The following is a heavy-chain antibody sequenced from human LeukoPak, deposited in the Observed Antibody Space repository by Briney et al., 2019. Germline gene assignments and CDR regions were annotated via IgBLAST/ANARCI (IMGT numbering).Heavy chain of an antibody. CDR3: ARAHMGDIKYSYGSSIDY. Sequence: SETLSLTCTVSGGSITSGDYYWTWLRQHPGKGLEWIGYIYYTGNTYYNPSLKSRLTMSVDTSKNQFSLKLSSVTAADTAIYYCARAHMGDIKYSYGSSIDYWGQGTLVTVSS. CDR1: GGSITSGDYY. D-gene: IGHD5-18*01. J-gene: IGHJ4*02. CDR2: IYYTGNT. V-gene: IGHV4-31*03.